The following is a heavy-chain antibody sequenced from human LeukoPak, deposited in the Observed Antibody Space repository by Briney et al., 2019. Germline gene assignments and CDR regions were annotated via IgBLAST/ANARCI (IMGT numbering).Heavy chain of an antibody. CDR1: GYTFTGYY. Sequence: ASVKFSCKASGYTFTGYYMHWVRQAPGQGLEWMGWINPNSGGTNYAQKFQGWVTMTRDTSISTAYMELSRLRSDDTAVYYCARDHGENAFDIWGQGTMVTVSS. J-gene: IGHJ3*02. V-gene: IGHV1-2*04. D-gene: IGHD3-10*01. CDR3: ARDHGENAFDI. CDR2: INPNSGGT.